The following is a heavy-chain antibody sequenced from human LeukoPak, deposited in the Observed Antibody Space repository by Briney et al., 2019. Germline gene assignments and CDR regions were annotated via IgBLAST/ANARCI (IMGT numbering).Heavy chain of an antibody. CDR1: GFTFGDYA. Sequence: PGGSLRLSCTASGFTFGDYAMSWVRQAPGKGLEWVGFIRSKAYGGTTEYAASVKGRFTISRDDSKSIAYLQMNSLKTEDTAVYYCTREGIVATFLYYYYYYMDVWGKGTTVTISS. J-gene: IGHJ6*03. CDR2: IRSKAYGGTT. V-gene: IGHV3-49*04. CDR3: TREGIVATFLYYYYYYMDV. D-gene: IGHD5-12*01.